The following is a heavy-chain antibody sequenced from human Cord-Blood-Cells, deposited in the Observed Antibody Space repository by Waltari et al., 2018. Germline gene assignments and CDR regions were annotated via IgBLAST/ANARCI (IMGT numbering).Heavy chain of an antibody. CDR3: ASSVGDYYYYGMDV. CDR1: AGTFSSSA. D-gene: IGHD2-2*01. Sequence: QVQLVQSGAEVKKPGSSVKVSCKASAGTFSSSAISWVRQAPGQGLEWLGGINPIFGTANYAQKFQGRVTITADESTSTAYMELSSLSSEDTAVYYCASSVGDYYYYGMDVWGQGTTVTVSS. J-gene: IGHJ6*02. V-gene: IGHV1-69*01. CDR2: INPIFGTA.